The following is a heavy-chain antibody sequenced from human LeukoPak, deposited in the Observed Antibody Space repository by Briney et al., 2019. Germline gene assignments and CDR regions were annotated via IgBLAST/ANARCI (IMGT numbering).Heavy chain of an antibody. J-gene: IGHJ4*02. CDR3: ARVPGNKGSGWYYFDY. CDR2: LKHDGTET. V-gene: IGHV3-7*01. D-gene: IGHD6-19*01. CDR1: GFTFGTYW. Sequence: GGSLRLSCAASGFTFGTYWMNWVRQAPGKGLEWVATLKHDGTETHYMDSVKGRFTISRDNAKNSLYLQMDSLRAEDTAVYYCARVPGNKGSGWYYFDYWGQGTLVTVSS.